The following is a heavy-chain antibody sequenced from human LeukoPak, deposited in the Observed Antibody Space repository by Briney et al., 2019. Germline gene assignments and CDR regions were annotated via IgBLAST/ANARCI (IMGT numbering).Heavy chain of an antibody. J-gene: IGHJ4*02. CDR1: GFTFSTYW. Sequence: PGGSLRRSCAASGFTFSTYWMHWVRQAPGKGLVWVSRINSDGSSTTYADSVKGRFTISRDNAKNTLYLQMNSLRAEDTAVYYCASDMVRGVNRDYWGQGTLVTVSS. CDR2: INSDGSST. D-gene: IGHD3-10*01. CDR3: ASDMVRGVNRDY. V-gene: IGHV3-74*01.